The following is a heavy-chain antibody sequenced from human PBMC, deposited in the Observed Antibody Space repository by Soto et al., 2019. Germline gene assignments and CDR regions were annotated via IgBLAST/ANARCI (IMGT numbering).Heavy chain of an antibody. V-gene: IGHV4-34*01. CDR3: ARTMVYASYNWFDH. D-gene: IGHD2-8*01. CDR1: GGSFIGYY. Sequence: ASETLSLTCAVYGGSFIGYYWSWIRQPPGKGLEWIGEINHSGSTNYNPSLKSRVTISVDTSKNQFSLKLSSVTAADTAVYYCARTMVYASYNWFDHWGQGTLVTVSS. J-gene: IGHJ5*02. CDR2: INHSGST.